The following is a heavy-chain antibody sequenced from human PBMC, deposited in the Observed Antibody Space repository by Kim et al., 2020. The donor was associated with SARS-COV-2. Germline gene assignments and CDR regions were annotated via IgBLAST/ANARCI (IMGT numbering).Heavy chain of an antibody. J-gene: IGHJ4*02. CDR3: AVKGGKQVDY. V-gene: IGHV1-69*01. Sequence: TANYAQKFQGGVTITADESTSTAYMELSSLRSEDTAVYYCAVKGGKQVDYWGQGTLVTVSS. CDR2: TA. D-gene: IGHD3-16*01.